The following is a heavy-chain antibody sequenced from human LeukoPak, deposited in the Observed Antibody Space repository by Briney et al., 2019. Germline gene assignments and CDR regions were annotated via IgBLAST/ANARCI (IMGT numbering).Heavy chain of an antibody. D-gene: IGHD6-19*01. V-gene: IGHV1-18*01. CDR3: ATGSSGWFRDAFDI. CDR1: GYTFTSYG. J-gene: IGHJ3*02. CDR2: ISAYNGNT. Sequence: ASVKVSCKASGYTFTSYGISWVRQAPGQGLEWMGWISAYNGNTNYAQKLQGRVTMTTDTSTSTAYMELRSLRSDDTAVYYCATGSSGWFRDAFDIWGQGTMVTVSS.